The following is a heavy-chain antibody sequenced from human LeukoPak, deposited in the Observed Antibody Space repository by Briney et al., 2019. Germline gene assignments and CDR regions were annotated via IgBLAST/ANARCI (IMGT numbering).Heavy chain of an antibody. CDR3: ARATYYYDSSGYYYGDNWFDP. D-gene: IGHD3-22*01. Sequence: GASVKVSCKASGYTFTSYDINWVRQATGQGLEWMGWMNPNSGNAGYAQKFQGRVTMTRNTSISTAYMELSSLRSEDTAVYYCARATYYYDSSGYYYGDNWFDPWGQGTLVTVSS. J-gene: IGHJ5*02. V-gene: IGHV1-8*01. CDR2: MNPNSGNA. CDR1: GYTFTSYD.